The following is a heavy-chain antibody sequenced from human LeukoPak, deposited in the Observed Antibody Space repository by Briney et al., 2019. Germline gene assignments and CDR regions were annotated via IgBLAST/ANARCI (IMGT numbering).Heavy chain of an antibody. D-gene: IGHD3-16*01. V-gene: IGHV3-7*01. CDR2: IKQDGSEK. Sequence: GGSLRLSCAASGFTFSSYWVSWVRQAPGKGLEWVANIKQDGSEKYYVDSVKGRFTISRDNAKNSLYLQMNSLRAEDTALYYCASGRQLGYWGQGTLVTVSS. J-gene: IGHJ4*02. CDR3: ASGRQLGY. CDR1: GFTFSSYW.